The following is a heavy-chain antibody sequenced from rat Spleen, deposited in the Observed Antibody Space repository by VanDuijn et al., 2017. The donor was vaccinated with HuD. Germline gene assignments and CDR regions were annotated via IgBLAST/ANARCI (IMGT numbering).Heavy chain of an antibody. Sequence: EVRLVESDGGLVQPGGSLKLSCAASGFAFSDFFMAWVRQAPAKGLEWVASISPSGGSTYYRDSVKGRFTVSRDNAKSTLYLQMDSLRSEDTATYYCARQVTALDYWGQGVMATVSS. J-gene: IGHJ2*01. CDR1: GFAFSDFF. V-gene: IGHV5-25*01. CDR2: ISPSGGST. CDR3: ARQVTALDY. D-gene: IGHD1-10*01.